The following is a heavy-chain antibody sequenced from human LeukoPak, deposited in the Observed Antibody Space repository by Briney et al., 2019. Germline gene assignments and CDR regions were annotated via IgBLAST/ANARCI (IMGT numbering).Heavy chain of an antibody. V-gene: IGHV6-1*01. CDR1: GDSVSSNSAA. CDR3: ARGRDTGGYFRESPHYYFDL. J-gene: IGHJ2*01. CDR2: TYYRSKWFN. D-gene: IGHD3-22*01. Sequence: SQTLSLTCVISGDSVSSNSAAWNWIRQSPSRGLEWLGRTYYRSKWFNDYAVSVKSRITINPDTSKNEFSLQLNSVTPDDTALYYCARGRDTGGYFRESPHYYFDLWGRGTLVTVSS.